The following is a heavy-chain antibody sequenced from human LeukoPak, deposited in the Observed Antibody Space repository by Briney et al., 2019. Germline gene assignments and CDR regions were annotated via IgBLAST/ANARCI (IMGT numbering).Heavy chain of an antibody. V-gene: IGHV3-30*18. J-gene: IGHJ6*02. Sequence: GRSLRLSCAASGFTFSSYGMHWVRQAPGKGLEWVAVISYDGSNKYYADSVKGRFTISRDNSKNTLYLQMNSLRAEDTAVYYCAKDGRGAAQLWASYYYYGMDVWGQGTTDTVSS. D-gene: IGHD5-18*01. CDR2: ISYDGSNK. CDR1: GFTFSSYG. CDR3: AKDGRGAAQLWASYYYYGMDV.